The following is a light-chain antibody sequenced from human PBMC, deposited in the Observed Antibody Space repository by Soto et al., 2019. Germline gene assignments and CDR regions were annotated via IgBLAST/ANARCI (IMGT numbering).Light chain of an antibody. Sequence: DIPMTQSPSSLSASIGDRVTITCQASQDINNYLNWYQQRPGKAPTLLIYDASILETGVTSRFGGSGSGTDFTLTITTLQPEDIGIYYCQQYNDVPPTFGQGTKLEIK. CDR2: DAS. J-gene: IGKJ2*01. CDR1: QDINNY. V-gene: IGKV1-33*01. CDR3: QQYNDVPPT.